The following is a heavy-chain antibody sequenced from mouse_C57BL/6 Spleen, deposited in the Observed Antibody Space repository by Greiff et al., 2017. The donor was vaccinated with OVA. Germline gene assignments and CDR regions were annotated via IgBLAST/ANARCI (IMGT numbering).Heavy chain of an antibody. D-gene: IGHD1-3*01. J-gene: IGHJ1*03. CDR1: GYAFSSYW. V-gene: IGHV1-80*01. Sequence: VKLQESGAELVKPGASVKISCKASGYAFSSYWMNWVKQRPGKGLEWIGQIYPGDGDTNYNGKFKGKATLTADKSSSTAYMQLSSLTSEDSAVYCCARSLNWYFAVWGTGTTVTVSS. CDR2: IYPGDGDT. CDR3: ARSLNWYFAV.